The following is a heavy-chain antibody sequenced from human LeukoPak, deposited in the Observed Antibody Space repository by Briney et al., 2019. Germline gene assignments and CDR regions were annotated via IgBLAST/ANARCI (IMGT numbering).Heavy chain of an antibody. D-gene: IGHD6-13*01. J-gene: IGHJ6*03. CDR1: GGSISSSNYY. Sequence: PSETLSLTCTVSGGSISSSNYYWGWIRQPPGKGLECIGSVYYSGNTYYNPSLKSRVTISVDTSKNQFSLQLNSVTPEDTAVYYCARDDLHLVRRLGGTTEYYYYYYMDVWGKGTTVTVSS. V-gene: IGHV4-39*07. CDR2: VYYSGNT. CDR3: ARDDLHLVRRLGGTTEYYYYYYMDV.